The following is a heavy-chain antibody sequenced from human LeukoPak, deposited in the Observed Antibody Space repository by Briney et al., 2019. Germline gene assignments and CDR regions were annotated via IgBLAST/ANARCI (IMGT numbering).Heavy chain of an antibody. CDR1: GGSISSSSYY. CDR3: ARHEPPSI. CDR2: IYYSGST. Sequence: SETLSLTCTVSGGSISSSSYYWGWIRQPPGKGLEWIGSIYYSGSTYYNPSLKSRVTISVDTSKNQFSLKLSSVTAADTAVYYRARHEPPSIWGQGTMVTVSS. V-gene: IGHV4-39*01. J-gene: IGHJ3*02.